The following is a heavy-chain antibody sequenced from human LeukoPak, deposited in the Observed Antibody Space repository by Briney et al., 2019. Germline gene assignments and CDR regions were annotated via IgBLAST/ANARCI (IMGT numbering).Heavy chain of an antibody. CDR1: GYTFTSYG. V-gene: IGHV1-18*01. D-gene: IGHD3-16*01. CDR2: ISDSNGNT. J-gene: IGHJ4*02. Sequence: ASVNVSCKASGYTFTSYGVSWLRQAPGQGLEWMGWISDSNGNTNYAQKLQGRVTMTTDTSTSTAYMEVRSLRSDDTAVYYCARYPLSYTSNGHYYFDYWGQGTLLTVSS. CDR3: ARYPLSYTSNGHYYFDY.